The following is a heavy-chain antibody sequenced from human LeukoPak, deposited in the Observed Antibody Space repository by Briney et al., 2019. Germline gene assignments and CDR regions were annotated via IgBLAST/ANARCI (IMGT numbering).Heavy chain of an antibody. V-gene: IGHV3-23*01. CDR2: ISGSGGST. Sequence: GGSLRLSCAASGFTFSDYYMSWIRQAPGKGLEWVSAISGSGGSTYYADSVKGRFTISRDNSKNTLYLQMNSLRAEDTAVYYCAKDTDSAYYFDYWGQGTLVTVSS. D-gene: IGHD2-15*01. CDR1: GFTFSDYY. CDR3: AKDTDSAYYFDY. J-gene: IGHJ4*02.